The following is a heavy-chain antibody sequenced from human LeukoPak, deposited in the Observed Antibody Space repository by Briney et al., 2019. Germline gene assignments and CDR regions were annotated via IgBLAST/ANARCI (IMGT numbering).Heavy chain of an antibody. Sequence: PSETLSLTCAVSGGSISSGGYSWSWIRQPPGKGLEWIGYIYHSGSTNYNPSLKSRVTISVDTSKNQFSLKLSSVTAADTAVYYCARGAVITMIEHWGQGTLVTVSS. V-gene: IGHV4-30-2*01. CDR3: ARGAVITMIEH. D-gene: IGHD3-22*01. CDR1: GGSISSGGYS. J-gene: IGHJ1*01. CDR2: IYHSGST.